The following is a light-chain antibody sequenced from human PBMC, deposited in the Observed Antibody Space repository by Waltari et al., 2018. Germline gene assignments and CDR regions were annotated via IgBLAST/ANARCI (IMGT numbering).Light chain of an antibody. CDR2: DVF. J-gene: IGKJ5*01. CDR3: MQGINFRT. V-gene: IGKV2-29*02. Sequence: DIVMTQTPLSLSVTPGQPASISCKSSQSLRHSDGKTYLHWYLQKPGQSPQVLIYDVFSRFSGGPDRFSGSGSGTDFTLKISRVEAEDVGVYYCMQGINFRTFGQGTRLEIK. CDR1: QSLRHSDGKTY.